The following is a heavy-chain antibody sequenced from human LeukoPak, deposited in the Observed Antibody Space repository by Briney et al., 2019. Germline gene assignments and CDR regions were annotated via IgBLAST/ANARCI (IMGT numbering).Heavy chain of an antibody. D-gene: IGHD5-18*01. CDR2: ISAYNGNT. Sequence: RASVKVSCTCSGSSFTRCGISWVRLRPGQGLEWEGWISAYNGNTNYAQKLQCRVTMTTDTSTSTAYMELRSLRSDDTAVYYCAREKGYPSYYYHYGMDVWGQGTTVTVSS. CDR3: AREKGYPSYYYHYGMDV. CDR1: GSSFTRCG. V-gene: IGHV1-18*01. J-gene: IGHJ6*02.